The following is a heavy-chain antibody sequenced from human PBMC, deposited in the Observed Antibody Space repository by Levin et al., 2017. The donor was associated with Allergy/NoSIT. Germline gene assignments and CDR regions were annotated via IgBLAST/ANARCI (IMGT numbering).Heavy chain of an antibody. D-gene: IGHD5-18*01. J-gene: IGHJ3*02. V-gene: IGHV3-74*01. CDR1: GFTFSTYW. CDR2: ISSDASST. Sequence: ASVKVSCAASGFTFSTYWMHWVRQAPGKGLVWVSHISSDASSTSLADSVKGRFTISRDNAKNTLFLQMNSLRAEDTAVYYCARAGEGEYSYTFDIWGPGTMVTVSS. CDR3: ARAGEGEYSYTFDI.